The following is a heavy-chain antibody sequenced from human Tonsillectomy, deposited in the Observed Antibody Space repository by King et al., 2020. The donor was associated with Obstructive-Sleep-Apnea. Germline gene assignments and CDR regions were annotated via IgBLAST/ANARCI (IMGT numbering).Heavy chain of an antibody. V-gene: IGHV4-59*01. CDR1: GGPISSYY. CDR3: ARVEVRGSWGMDV. CDR2: IYYSGST. Sequence: QLQESGPGLVKPSETLSLTCTVSGGPISSYYWSWIRQPPGKGLEGIGYIYYSGSTNYNPSLKSRVTISVDTSKNQFSLKLSSVTAADTAVYYCARVEVRGSWGMDVWGQGTTVTVSS. J-gene: IGHJ6*02. D-gene: IGHD3-10*01.